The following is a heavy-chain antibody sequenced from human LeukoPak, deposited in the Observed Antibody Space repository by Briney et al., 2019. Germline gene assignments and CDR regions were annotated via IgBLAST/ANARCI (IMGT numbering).Heavy chain of an antibody. Sequence: GSLRLSCAASGFTFNNYWMSWVRQAPGKGLEWVANVKQDGSTKYYMDSVKGRFTISRDNPKNSLYLQMNSLRAEDTAGYYCARIGYSSSCFDYWGQGPLVTVSS. D-gene: IGHD6-6*01. V-gene: IGHV3-7*01. CDR2: VKQDGSTK. CDR3: ARIGYSSSCFDY. J-gene: IGHJ4*02. CDR1: GFTFNNYW.